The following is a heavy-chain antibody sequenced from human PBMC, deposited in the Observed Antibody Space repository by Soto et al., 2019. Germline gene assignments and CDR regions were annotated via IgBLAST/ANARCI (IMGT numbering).Heavy chain of an antibody. CDR3: ARDTAEYSSSWYGLNY. Sequence: ASVKVSCKASGYTFTSYGISWVRQAPGQGPEWMGWINAYTGNTNYAQKLQGRVTMTTDTSTSTAYMELRSLRSDDTAVYYCARDTAEYSSSWYGLNYWGQGTLVTVSS. V-gene: IGHV1-18*01. CDR2: INAYTGNT. D-gene: IGHD6-13*01. J-gene: IGHJ4*02. CDR1: GYTFTSYG.